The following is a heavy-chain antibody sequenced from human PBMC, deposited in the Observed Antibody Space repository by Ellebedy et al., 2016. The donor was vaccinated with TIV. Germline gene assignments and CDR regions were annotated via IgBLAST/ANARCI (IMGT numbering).Heavy chain of an antibody. Sequence: AASVKVSCKVSGYTLTELSMHWVRQAPGKGLEWMGGFDTEDGETIYAQKFQGRVTMTEDTSTDTAYMELSSLRSEDTAVYYCATEHRGISSFYYFDYWGQGTLVTVSS. CDR2: FDTEDGET. D-gene: IGHD6-13*01. J-gene: IGHJ4*02. CDR1: GYTLTELS. V-gene: IGHV1-24*01. CDR3: ATEHRGISSFYYFDY.